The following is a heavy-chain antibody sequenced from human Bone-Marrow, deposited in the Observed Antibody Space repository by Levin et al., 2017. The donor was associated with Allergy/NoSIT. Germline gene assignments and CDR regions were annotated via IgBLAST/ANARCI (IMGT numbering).Heavy chain of an antibody. CDR3: VRCVNAAGWVWFDP. J-gene: IGHJ5*02. CDR2: IYFTGAT. D-gene: IGHD6-13*01. CDR1: GGSISTGSYY. V-gene: IGHV4-39*02. Sequence: PSETLSLTCSVSGGSISTGSYYWGWIRQPPGKGLEWIGHIYFTGATYSNPSLKSRITISVDTFNNHFSLALTSVTAADTAVYYCVRCVNAAGWVWFDPWGQGTLVTVSS.